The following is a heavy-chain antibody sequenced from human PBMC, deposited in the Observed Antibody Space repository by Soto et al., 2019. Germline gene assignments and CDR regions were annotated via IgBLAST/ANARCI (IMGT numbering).Heavy chain of an antibody. J-gene: IGHJ4*02. CDR2: ISSDGSHI. CDR3: SRDDSPEYGFF. V-gene: IGHV3-21*02. D-gene: IGHD2-2*01. CDR1: GFFFGTYS. Sequence: EVQLVESGGGQVKPGGSLRLPCGTSGFFFGTYSMNWVRQAPGKGLEWVSSISSDGSHIYYADSLRGRFTISRDNAKNSLFLQMNDLKAEDSAVYFCSRDDSPEYGFFWGQGTPVTVSS.